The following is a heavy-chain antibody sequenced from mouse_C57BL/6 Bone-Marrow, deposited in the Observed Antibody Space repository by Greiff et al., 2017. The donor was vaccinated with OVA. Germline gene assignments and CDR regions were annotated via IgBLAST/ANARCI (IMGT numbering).Heavy chain of an antibody. J-gene: IGHJ3*01. CDR1: GFTFSSYA. CDR2: ISDGGSYT. CDR3: ARDGPYYGYDVLAY. D-gene: IGHD2-9*01. V-gene: IGHV5-4*01. Sequence: EVQVVESGGGLVKPGGSLKLSCAASGFTFSSYAMSWVHQTPEKRLEWVATISDGGSYTYYPDNVKGRFTISRDNAKNNLYLQMSHLKSEDTAMYYCARDGPYYGYDVLAYWGQGTLVTVSA.